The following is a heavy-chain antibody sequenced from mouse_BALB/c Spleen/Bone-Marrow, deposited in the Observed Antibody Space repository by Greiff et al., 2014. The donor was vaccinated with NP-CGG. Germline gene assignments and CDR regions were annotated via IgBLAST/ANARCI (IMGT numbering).Heavy chain of an antibody. CDR1: GFTFTTYW. D-gene: IGHD2-14*01. J-gene: IGHJ3*01. CDR3: ARPYRYDKEFAY. V-gene: IGHV1-7*01. CDR2: IDPSTGHT. Sequence: VKLMESGAELAKPGASVKMSCKASGFTFTTYWMHWFKQRPGQGLEWIGYIDPSTGHTEYNQNFKDKATLTADKSSSTAYMQLSSLTSEDSAVYYCARPYRYDKEFAYWGQGTLVTVSA.